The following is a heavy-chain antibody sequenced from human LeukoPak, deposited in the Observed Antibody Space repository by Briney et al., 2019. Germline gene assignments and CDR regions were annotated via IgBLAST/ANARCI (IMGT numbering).Heavy chain of an antibody. V-gene: IGHV4-39*07. D-gene: IGHD3-10*01. CDR3: ARRRGSYYFDY. Sequence: SETLSLTCTVSGGSISSSSYYWGWIRQPPGKGLEWIGSIYHSGSTYYNPSLKSRVAMSVDTSTNQFSLKLTSVTAADTAVYYCARRRGSYYFDYWGQGTLVTVSS. CDR2: IYHSGST. J-gene: IGHJ4*02. CDR1: GGSISSSSYY.